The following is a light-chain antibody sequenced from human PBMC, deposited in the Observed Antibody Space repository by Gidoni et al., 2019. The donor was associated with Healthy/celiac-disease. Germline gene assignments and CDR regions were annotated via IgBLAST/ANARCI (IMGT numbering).Light chain of an antibody. V-gene: IGLV3-25*02. Sequence: SYELTQPPSVSVSPGQTARITCSGDALPKQYAYWYQQKPGQAPVLVIYKDSERPSGIPERFSGSSSGTTVTLTISGAQAEDEADYYCQSADSSGTYRGVFGGGTKLTVL. CDR2: KDS. J-gene: IGLJ3*02. CDR3: QSADSSGTYRGV. CDR1: ALPKQY.